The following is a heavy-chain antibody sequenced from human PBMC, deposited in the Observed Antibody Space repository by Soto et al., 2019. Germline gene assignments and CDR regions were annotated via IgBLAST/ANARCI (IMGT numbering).Heavy chain of an antibody. CDR2: IYFSGNT. J-gene: IGHJ4*02. CDR1: GGSISTDY. V-gene: IGHV4-59*01. D-gene: IGHD4-17*01. Sequence: PSETLSLTCTVSGGSISTDYWNWIRQPPGKGLEWIGYIYFSGNTNYNPSLKSRVSISLDMSKKQFSLKLRSVTAADTAVYYCARSVTSFDLWGQGTLVTVSS. CDR3: ARSVTSFDL.